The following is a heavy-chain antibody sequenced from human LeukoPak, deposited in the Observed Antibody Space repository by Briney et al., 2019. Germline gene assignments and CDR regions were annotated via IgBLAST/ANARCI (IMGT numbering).Heavy chain of an antibody. D-gene: IGHD5-18*01. CDR1: GYTFTNYG. CDR2: ISTYNGGT. V-gene: IGHV1-18*01. Sequence: ASVKVSCKASGYTFTNYGINWVRQAPGQGLEWMGWISTYNGGTNYAQKLQGRVTMTTDTSTSTAYMELRSLRSDDTAVYYCARGSSYGFSMGYWGQGTLVTASS. J-gene: IGHJ4*02. CDR3: ARGSSYGFSMGY.